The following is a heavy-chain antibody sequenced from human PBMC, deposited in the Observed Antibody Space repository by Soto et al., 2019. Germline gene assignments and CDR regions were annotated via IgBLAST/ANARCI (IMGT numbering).Heavy chain of an antibody. D-gene: IGHD3-16*01. Sequence: QVQLVQSGDEVKKPGASVKVSCKASGYIFVNYGIAWVRQAPGQGLEWMGWISPYTGNTHSATTVQGRLTMTTDTSTSTAYMDLGSRTSDDTAVYYCVMVDNYVTPTPQDVWGQGTTVTVSS. CDR1: GYIFVNYG. CDR2: ISPYTGNT. V-gene: IGHV1-18*01. J-gene: IGHJ6*02. CDR3: VMVDNYVTPTPQDV.